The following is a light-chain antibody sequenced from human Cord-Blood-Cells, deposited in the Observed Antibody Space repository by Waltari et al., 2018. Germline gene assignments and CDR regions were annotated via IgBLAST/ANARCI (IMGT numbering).Light chain of an antibody. V-gene: IGKV1-5*01. J-gene: IGKJ2*01. CDR2: DDS. CDR1: QSISSW. Sequence: DIHITQSTSTLSASVGDRVTITCRASQSISSWLALYQQKPGKAPKLLIYDDSSLESGVPSRFSGSGSGTEFTLTISSLQPDDFATYYCQQYNSYSPYTFGQGTKLEIK. CDR3: QQYNSYSPYT.